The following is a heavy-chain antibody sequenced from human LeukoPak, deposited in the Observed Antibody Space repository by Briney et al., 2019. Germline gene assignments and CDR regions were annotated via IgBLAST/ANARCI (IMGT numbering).Heavy chain of an antibody. V-gene: IGHV3-11*04. D-gene: IGHD3-10*01. CDR1: GFTVSSNY. Sequence: GGSLRLSCAASGFTVSSNYMSWVRQAPGKGLEWVSYISSSGSTIYYADSVKGRFTISRDNAKNPLYLQMNSLRAEDTAVYYCARAGSYQKDFDYWGQGTLVTVSS. CDR3: ARAGSYQKDFDY. J-gene: IGHJ4*02. CDR2: ISSSGSTI.